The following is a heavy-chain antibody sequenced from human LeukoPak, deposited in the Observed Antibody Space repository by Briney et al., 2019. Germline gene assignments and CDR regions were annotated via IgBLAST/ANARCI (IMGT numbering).Heavy chain of an antibody. CDR3: AKDQKFLSGLEVNY. V-gene: IGHV3-7*01. CDR2: IKQDGSEK. J-gene: IGHJ4*02. D-gene: IGHD3/OR15-3a*01. CDR1: GFIFSNYW. Sequence: GGSLRLSCAASGFIFSNYWMSWVRQAPGKGLEWVANIKQDGSEKYYVDSVKGRFTISRDNAKNSLYLQMNSLRAEDTAAYYCAKDQKFLSGLEVNYWGQGTLVTVSS.